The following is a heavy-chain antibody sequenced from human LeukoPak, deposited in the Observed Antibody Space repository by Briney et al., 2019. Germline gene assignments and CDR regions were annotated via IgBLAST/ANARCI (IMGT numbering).Heavy chain of an antibody. CDR2: IRYDGSNK. J-gene: IGHJ5*02. D-gene: IGHD3-16*01. Sequence: GGSLRLSRAASGFTFSSYGMHWVRQAPGKGLEWVAFIRYDGSNKYYADSVKGRFTISRDNSKNTLYLQMNSLRAEDTAVYYCARDQNDGGWFDPWGPGTLVTVSS. CDR3: ARDQNDGGWFDP. V-gene: IGHV3-30*02. CDR1: GFTFSSYG.